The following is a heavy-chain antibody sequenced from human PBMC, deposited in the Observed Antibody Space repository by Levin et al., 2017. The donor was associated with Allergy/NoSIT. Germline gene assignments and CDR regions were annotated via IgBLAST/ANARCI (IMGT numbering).Heavy chain of an antibody. V-gene: IGHV3-33*01. CDR1: GFTFSSYG. D-gene: IGHD4-17*01. CDR3: AREGLQYGDYAVMMGAFDI. Sequence: GESLKISCAASGFTFSSYGMHWVRQAPGKGLEWVAVIWYDGSNKYYADSVKGRFTISRDNSKNTLYLQMNSLRAEDTAVYYCAREGLQYGDYAVMMGAFDIWGQGTMVTVSS. J-gene: IGHJ3*02. CDR2: IWYDGSNK.